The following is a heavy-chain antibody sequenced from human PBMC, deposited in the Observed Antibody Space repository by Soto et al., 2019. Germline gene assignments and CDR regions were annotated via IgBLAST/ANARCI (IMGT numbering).Heavy chain of an antibody. D-gene: IGHD1-20*01. V-gene: IGHV4-30-2*01. Sequence: QLQLQESGSGLVKPSQTLSLTCAVSGGSISIGAYSWNWIRQPPGKGLEWIGYIYHSGSTSYNPSLRSRGTISVDVSQNQFSLSLTSVTAADTAVYYCARGDNSWYFDLWGRGTLVTVSS. CDR1: GGSISIGAYS. CDR2: IYHSGST. CDR3: ARGDNSWYFDL. J-gene: IGHJ2*01.